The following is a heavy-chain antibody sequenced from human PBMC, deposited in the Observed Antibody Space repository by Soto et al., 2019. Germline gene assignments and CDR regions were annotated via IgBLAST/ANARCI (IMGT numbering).Heavy chain of an antibody. CDR3: AKQPRSYDFSPVDGMDV. D-gene: IGHD3-3*01. V-gene: IGHV3-23*01. CDR1: GFTFSSYA. Sequence: PGGSLRLSCAASGFTFSSYAMSWVRQAPGKGLEWVSAISGSGDSTYYADSVKGRFTISRDNSKNTLYLQMNSLRAEDTAVYYCAKQPRSYDFSPVDGMDVWGQGTTVTVSS. CDR2: ISGSGDST. J-gene: IGHJ6*02.